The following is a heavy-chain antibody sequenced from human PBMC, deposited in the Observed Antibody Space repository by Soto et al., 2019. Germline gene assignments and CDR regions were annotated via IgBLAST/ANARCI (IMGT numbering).Heavy chain of an antibody. CDR3: ARQLSHICDS. CDR2: IKPGTSDI. Sequence: WIGWVRQMPGKGLEWMGIIKPGTSDIRYSPSCRGHVTISADEAVSTAYLQWSSLKASDTAMYYCARQLSHICDSWGQGTLVTVSS. D-gene: IGHD3-3*02. CDR1: W. J-gene: IGHJ4*02. V-gene: IGHV5-51*01.